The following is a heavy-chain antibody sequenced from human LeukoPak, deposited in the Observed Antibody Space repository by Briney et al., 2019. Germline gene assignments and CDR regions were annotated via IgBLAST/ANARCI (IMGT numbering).Heavy chain of an antibody. D-gene: IGHD3-3*01. CDR2: INWNGGST. V-gene: IGHV3-20*04. J-gene: IGHJ4*02. Sequence: GGSLRLSCAASGFTFDDYGMSWVRQAPGKGLEWVSGINWNGGSTGYADSVKGRFTISRDNAKNSLYLQMNSLRAEDTALYYCARAQYYDFWSGYYTDYWGQGTLVTVSS. CDR1: GFTFDDYG. CDR3: ARAQYYDFWSGYYTDY.